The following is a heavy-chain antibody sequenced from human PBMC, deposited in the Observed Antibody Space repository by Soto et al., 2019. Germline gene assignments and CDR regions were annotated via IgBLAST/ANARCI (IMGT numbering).Heavy chain of an antibody. J-gene: IGHJ6*02. Sequence: QVPLVQSGAEAKKPGSSVKVSCKTSGGTFSSYAISWVRQAPGQGLEWMGGIVPLFRTTNYAQKFQGRVTITAATSTYTVYMELTGLRSEDTAVYYCARGGYISSFSNLLDRSGLDVWCQGTTVTVSS. CDR2: IVPLFRTT. D-gene: IGHD3-3*01. V-gene: IGHV1-69*06. CDR3: ARGGYISSFSNLLDRSGLDV. CDR1: GGTFSSYA.